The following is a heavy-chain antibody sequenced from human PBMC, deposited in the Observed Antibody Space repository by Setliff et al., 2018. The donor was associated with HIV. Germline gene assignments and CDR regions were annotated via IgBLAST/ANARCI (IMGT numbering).Heavy chain of an antibody. CDR1: GDSIKSHH. V-gene: IGHV4-4*09. CDR3: ARQLDYTNGRYFDY. D-gene: IGHD4-4*01. CDR2: TDASGDT. J-gene: IGHJ4*01. Sequence: PSETLSLTCTVSGDSIKSHHWSWIRQPAGKGLEWLAYTDASGDTNYNPSLRGRVIISLDTFNNQFSLNLNSVTAADTAVYYCARQLDYTNGRYFDYWG.